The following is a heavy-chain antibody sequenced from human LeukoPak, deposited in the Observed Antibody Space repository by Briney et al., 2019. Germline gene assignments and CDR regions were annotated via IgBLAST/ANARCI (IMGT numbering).Heavy chain of an antibody. V-gene: IGHV3-30*04. CDR1: GFTYSDYA. CDR2: ISSDGSYQ. J-gene: IGHJ4*02. CDR3: ARSPEYDFWTGFRY. D-gene: IGHD3/OR15-3a*01. Sequence: GGSLRLSCAASGFTYSDYAMHWVRQAPGKGLEWVAVISSDGSYQYSADFVKGRFTISRDNSKNTLSLQMDSLRGEDTAIYYCARSPEYDFWTGFRYWGQGTLVTVSS.